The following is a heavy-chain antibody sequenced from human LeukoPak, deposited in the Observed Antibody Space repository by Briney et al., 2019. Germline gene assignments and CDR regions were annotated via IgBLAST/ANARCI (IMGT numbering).Heavy chain of an antibody. Sequence: SETRSLTCTVSGGSVSSGSYYWSWILQPPGKGLEWIGNIYYSGSTNYNPSLKSRVTISVDASKNQFSLKLSSVTAADTAVYYCAREERNSWDRYFQHWGQGTLVTVSS. J-gene: IGHJ1*01. V-gene: IGHV4-61*01. CDR2: IYYSGST. CDR3: AREERNSWDRYFQH. D-gene: IGHD6-13*01. CDR1: GGSVSSGSYY.